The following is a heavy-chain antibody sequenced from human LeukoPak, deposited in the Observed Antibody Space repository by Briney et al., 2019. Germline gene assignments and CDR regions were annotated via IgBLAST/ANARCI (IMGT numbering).Heavy chain of an antibody. J-gene: IGHJ5*02. CDR2: IIPILGIA. Sequence: SVKVSCKASGGTFSSYAISWVRQAPGQGLEWMGRIIPILGIANYAQKFQGRVTITADKSTSTAYMELSSLRSEDTAVYYCARTDSSGSNWFDPWGQGTLVTVSS. CDR1: GGTFSSYA. CDR3: ARTDSSGSNWFDP. V-gene: IGHV1-69*04. D-gene: IGHD3-22*01.